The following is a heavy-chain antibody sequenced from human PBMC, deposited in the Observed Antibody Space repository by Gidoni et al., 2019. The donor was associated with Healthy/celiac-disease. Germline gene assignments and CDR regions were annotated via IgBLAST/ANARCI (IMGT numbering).Heavy chain of an antibody. V-gene: IGHV3-73*01. Sequence: EVQLVESGGGLVQPGGSLKLSCSASGFPFRGSAMHWVRQASGKGLEWVGRIRSKANSYATAYSASVKGRFTISRDDSKYTAYLQMNSLKTEDTAVYYCTRPRYGYDTSGYYYFDYWGQGTLVTVSS. D-gene: IGHD3-22*01. CDR3: TRPRYGYDTSGYYYFDY. J-gene: IGHJ4*02. CDR1: GFPFRGSA. CDR2: IRSKANSYAT.